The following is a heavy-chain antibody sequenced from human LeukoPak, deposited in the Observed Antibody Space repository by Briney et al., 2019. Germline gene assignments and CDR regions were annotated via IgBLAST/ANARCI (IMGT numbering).Heavy chain of an antibody. CDR3: ARVECDSSSCETQTDYYDYYGMDV. V-gene: IGHV3-64*01. Sequence: GGSLRLSCAASGFTFSRYAMHWVRQAPGKGPEYVSTISSKGGSTYYANSVKGRFTISRDNSKNTLYLQMGSLRAEDMAVYYCARVECDSSSCETQTDYYDYYGMDVWGQGTTVTVS. D-gene: IGHD2-2*01. CDR1: GFTFSRYA. CDR2: ISSKGGST. J-gene: IGHJ6*02.